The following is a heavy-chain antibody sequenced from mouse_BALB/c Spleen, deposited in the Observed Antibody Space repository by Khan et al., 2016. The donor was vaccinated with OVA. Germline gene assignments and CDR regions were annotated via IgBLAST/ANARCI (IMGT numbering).Heavy chain of an antibody. D-gene: IGHD1-1*01. J-gene: IGHJ3*01. CDR3: TRLTYYYGSEGFAY. CDR1: GFTFSTYG. Sequence: EVELVESGGDLVKPGGSLKLSCAASGFTFSTYGMSWVRQTLDRRLEWVATVSTGGSYTNYPDSVKGRFTISRDKAKNTLYLQMNSLKSDDTAIFYCTRLTYYYGSEGFAYWGQGTLVTVSA. CDR2: VSTGGSYT. V-gene: IGHV5-6*01.